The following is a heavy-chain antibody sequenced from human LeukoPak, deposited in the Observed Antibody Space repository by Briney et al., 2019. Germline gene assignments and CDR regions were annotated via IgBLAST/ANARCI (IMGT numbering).Heavy chain of an antibody. CDR1: GYTFTSYG. D-gene: IGHD3-22*01. J-gene: IGHJ4*02. CDR2: ISAYNGNT. Sequence: ASVKVSCKASGYTFTSYGISWVRQAPGQGLEWMGWISAYNGNTNYAQKLQGRVTMTKDTYTSTAYMELRSMRSDDTAVYYCARNLAPYYYGSSGYYPYYFDYWGQGTLVTVSS. CDR3: ARNLAPYYYGSSGYYPYYFDY. V-gene: IGHV1-18*01.